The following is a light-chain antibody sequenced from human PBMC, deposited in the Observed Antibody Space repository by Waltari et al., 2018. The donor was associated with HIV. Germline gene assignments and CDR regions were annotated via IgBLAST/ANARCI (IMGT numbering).Light chain of an antibody. J-gene: IGKJ1*01. CDR2: KAT. V-gene: IGKV1-5*03. Sequence: DIHMSQSPPTLTASVGDRVNITCRASQNVGTWLAWYQQKPGEAPKLLIHKATDVEDGVPSRFSGSASGTEFTLTIDSLHPDDFATFYCHQYINYLGSFGQGTKLELK. CDR1: QNVGTW. CDR3: HQYINYLGS.